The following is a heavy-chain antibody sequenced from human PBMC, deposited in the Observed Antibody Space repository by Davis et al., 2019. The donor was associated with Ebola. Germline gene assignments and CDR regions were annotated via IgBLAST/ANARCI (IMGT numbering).Heavy chain of an antibody. CDR2: ISGSGGST. Sequence: GESLKISCAASGLTFSSYAMSWVRQAPGKGLEWVSAISGSGGSTYYADSVKGRFTISRDNSKNTLYLQMNSLRAEDTAVYYCAKRIVAVLTPWGQGTLVTVSS. V-gene: IGHV3-23*01. J-gene: IGHJ5*02. CDR1: GLTFSSYA. D-gene: IGHD2-15*01. CDR3: AKRIVAVLTP.